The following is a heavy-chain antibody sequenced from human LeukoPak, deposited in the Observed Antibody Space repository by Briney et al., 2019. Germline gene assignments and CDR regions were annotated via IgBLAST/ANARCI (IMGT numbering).Heavy chain of an antibody. CDR2: IYYSGST. V-gene: IGHV4-59*01. CDR1: GVSISSYY. CDR3: ARGYYDYVWGSYRREYYFDY. J-gene: IGHJ4*02. Sequence: SETLSLTCTVSGVSISSYYWSWIRQPPGKGLEWIGYIYYSGSTNYNPSLKRRVTISVDTSKNQFSLKLSSVTAADTAVYYCARGYYDYVWGSYRREYYFDYWGQGTLVTVSS. D-gene: IGHD3-16*02.